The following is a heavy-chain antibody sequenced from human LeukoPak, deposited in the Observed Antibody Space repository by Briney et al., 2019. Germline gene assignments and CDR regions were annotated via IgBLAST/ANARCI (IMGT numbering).Heavy chain of an antibody. V-gene: IGHV3-30-3*01. D-gene: IGHD1-26*01. CDR2: ISYDGSNK. CDR1: GFIFSSYA. J-gene: IGHJ6*02. CDR3: AREWELDPYSSQYGMDV. Sequence: GGSLRLSRAASGFIFSSYAMHWVRQAPGKGLEWVAVISYDGSNKYYADSVKGRFTISRDNSKNTLYLQMNSLRAEDTAVYYCAREWELDPYSSQYGMDVWGQGTTVTVSS.